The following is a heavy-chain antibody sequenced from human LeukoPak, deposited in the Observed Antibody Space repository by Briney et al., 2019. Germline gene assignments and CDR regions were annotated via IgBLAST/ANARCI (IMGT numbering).Heavy chain of an antibody. Sequence: GGSLRLSCAASGFPFSSYAMTWVRQAPGKGLEWVSSISGDGATTYHADSVKGRFTISRDNSKNTLYLQMNSLRAEDTAVYYCAKGPFLEWLTPFDYWGQGTLVTVSS. V-gene: IGHV3-23*01. CDR3: AKGPFLEWLTPFDY. J-gene: IGHJ4*02. CDR2: ISGDGATT. D-gene: IGHD3-3*02. CDR1: GFPFSSYA.